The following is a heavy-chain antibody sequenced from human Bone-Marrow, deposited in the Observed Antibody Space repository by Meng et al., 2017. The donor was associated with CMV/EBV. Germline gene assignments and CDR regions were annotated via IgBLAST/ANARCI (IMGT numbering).Heavy chain of an antibody. Sequence: SVKVSCKASGGTFSSYAISWVRQAPGQGLEWMGGIIPIFGTANYAQKFQGRVTITTDESTSTAYMELSSLRSEDTAVYYCAREVVVVPADISGFDPWGQGTLVTVSS. CDR1: GGTFSSYA. J-gene: IGHJ5*02. CDR2: IIPIFGTA. V-gene: IGHV1-69*05. CDR3: AREVVVVPADISGFDP. D-gene: IGHD2-2*01.